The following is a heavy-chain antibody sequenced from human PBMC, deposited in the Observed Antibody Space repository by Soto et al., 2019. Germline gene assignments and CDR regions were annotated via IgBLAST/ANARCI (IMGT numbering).Heavy chain of an antibody. J-gene: IGHJ3*02. V-gene: IGHV3-48*03. CDR2: ISSSGSTI. CDR1: GVTFSSYE. D-gene: IGHD3-22*01. CDR3: ARVTYYFDCSGYYSPPRAFDI. Sequence: GGSLRLSCAASGVTFSSYEMNWVRRDPGKGVEWVSYISSSGSTINYAASVKGRFTISRDNAKNSLYLQMNSLRAEDTAVYYWARVTYYFDCSGYYSPPRAFDIWGQGTMVTVSS.